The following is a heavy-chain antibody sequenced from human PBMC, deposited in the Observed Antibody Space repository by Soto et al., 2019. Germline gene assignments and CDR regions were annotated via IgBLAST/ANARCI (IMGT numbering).Heavy chain of an antibody. Sequence: QVQLQQWGAGLLKPSETLSLTCAVYGGSFSGYYWSWIRQPPGKGLEWIGVINHSGSTNYSPPLKSRVTISVDTSKSQFSLKLSSVTAADTAVYSCARGGDRTFYCCYYMDVWGKGTTVTVSS. V-gene: IGHV4-34*01. CDR2: INHSGST. J-gene: IGHJ6*03. CDR1: GGSFSGYY. D-gene: IGHD3-16*01. CDR3: ARGGDRTFYCCYYMDV.